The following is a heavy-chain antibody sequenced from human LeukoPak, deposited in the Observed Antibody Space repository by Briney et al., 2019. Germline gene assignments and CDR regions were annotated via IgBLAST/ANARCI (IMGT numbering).Heavy chain of an antibody. CDR1: GFTFSSYE. CDR2: ISSSGSTI. D-gene: IGHD3-16*01. Sequence: GGSLRLSCAASGFTFSSYEMNWVRQAPGKGLEWVSYISSSGSTIYYADSVKGRFTVSRDNAKNSLYLQMDSLRDEDTAFYYCARGGSYYDTTTYAYYFDYWGPGTLVTVSS. J-gene: IGHJ4*02. V-gene: IGHV3-48*03. CDR3: ARGGSYYDTTTYAYYFDY.